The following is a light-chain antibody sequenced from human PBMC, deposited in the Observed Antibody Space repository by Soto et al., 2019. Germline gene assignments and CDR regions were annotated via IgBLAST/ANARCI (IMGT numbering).Light chain of an antibody. CDR1: QSISSW. CDR2: KAS. Sequence: DIQMTQSPSTLSASVGDRVTITCRASQSISSWLAWCQQKPGKAPKLLIYKASSLESGVPSRFSGSGSGTEFTLTISSPQPDDFATYYCQQYDSYPWTFGQGTKVEIK. CDR3: QQYDSYPWT. J-gene: IGKJ1*01. V-gene: IGKV1-5*03.